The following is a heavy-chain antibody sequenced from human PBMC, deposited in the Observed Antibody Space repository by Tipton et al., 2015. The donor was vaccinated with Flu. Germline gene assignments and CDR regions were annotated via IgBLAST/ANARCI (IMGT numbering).Heavy chain of an antibody. J-gene: IGHJ3*02. V-gene: IGHV3-30*02. D-gene: IGHD2-2*01. CDR3: ANLASSKTPRAFDI. CDR2: IRYDGSNK. Sequence: SLRLSCAASGFTFSSYGMHWVRQAPGKGLEWVAFIRYDGSNKYYADSVKGRFTISRDNPKNTLYLQMNSLRAEDTAVYYCANLASSKTPRAFDIWGQGTMVTVSS. CDR1: GFTFSSYG.